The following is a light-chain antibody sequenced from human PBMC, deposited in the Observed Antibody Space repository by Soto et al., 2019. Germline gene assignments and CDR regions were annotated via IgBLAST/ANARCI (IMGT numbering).Light chain of an antibody. Sequence: EIVFTQSPGTLSLSPGERATLSCRASQSVSNNYLAWYQQKPGQAPRILIYGASNRDTGIPDRFSGSGSGTDFTLTISGLQPEDVSTYYCQKYNGGQWTFGQGTKVDIK. V-gene: IGKV3-20*01. CDR3: QKYNGGQWT. CDR1: QSVSNNY. J-gene: IGKJ1*01. CDR2: GAS.